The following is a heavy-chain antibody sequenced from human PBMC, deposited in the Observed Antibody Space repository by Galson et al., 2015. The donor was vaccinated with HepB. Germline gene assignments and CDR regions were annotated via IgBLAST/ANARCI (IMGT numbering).Heavy chain of an antibody. J-gene: IGHJ6*03. Sequence: SVKVSCKASGYTFTSYYMHWVRQAPGQGLEWMGIINPSGGSTSYAQKFQGRVTMTRDTSTSTVYMELSSLRSEDTAVYYCARDPGKLGIGGNPYYYYYYMDVWGKGTTVTVSS. CDR1: GYTFTSYY. CDR3: ARDPGKLGIGGNPYYYYYYMDV. D-gene: IGHD7-27*01. CDR2: INPSGGST. V-gene: IGHV1-46*01.